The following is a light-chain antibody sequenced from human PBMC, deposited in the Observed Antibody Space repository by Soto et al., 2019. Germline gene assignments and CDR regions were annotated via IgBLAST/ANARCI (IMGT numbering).Light chain of an antibody. CDR2: KAS. CDR3: QQYNSYPFT. Sequence: DIQMTQSPSTVSASVGDRVTITCRASQSISSWLAWYQQKPGKAPKLLIYKASSLESGVPSRFSGSGSGTEFILTISSLQPDDFATYYCQQYNSYPFTFGGGTKVEIK. CDR1: QSISSW. V-gene: IGKV1-5*03. J-gene: IGKJ4*01.